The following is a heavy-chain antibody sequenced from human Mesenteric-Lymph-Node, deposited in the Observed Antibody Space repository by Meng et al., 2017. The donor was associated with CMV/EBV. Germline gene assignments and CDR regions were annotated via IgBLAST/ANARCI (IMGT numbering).Heavy chain of an antibody. Sequence: GSLRLSCTVSGGSISSSNYYWGWIRQPPGKGLEWIGSIYYSGSTYYNPSLKSRVTISVDTSKNQFSLKLSSVTAADTAVYYCARVGEHQLVRWFDPWGQGTLVTVSS. CDR1: GGSISSSNYY. CDR2: IYYSGST. V-gene: IGHV4-39*07. CDR3: ARVGEHQLVRWFDP. D-gene: IGHD2-2*01. J-gene: IGHJ5*02.